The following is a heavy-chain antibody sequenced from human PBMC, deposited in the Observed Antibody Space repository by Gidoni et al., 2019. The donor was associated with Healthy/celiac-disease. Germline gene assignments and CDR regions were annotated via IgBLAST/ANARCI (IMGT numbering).Heavy chain of an antibody. V-gene: IGHV5-51*01. J-gene: IGHJ3*02. CDR3: ARGRKRVGATPDAFDI. Sequence: EVQLVQSGAEVKKPGESLKISCKGSGYSFTSYWIGWVRQMPGKGLEWMGIIYPGDSDTRYSPSFQGQVTISADKSISTAYLQWSSLKASDTAMYYCARGRKRVGATPDAFDIWGQGTMVTVSS. D-gene: IGHD1-26*01. CDR2: IYPGDSDT. CDR1: GYSFTSYW.